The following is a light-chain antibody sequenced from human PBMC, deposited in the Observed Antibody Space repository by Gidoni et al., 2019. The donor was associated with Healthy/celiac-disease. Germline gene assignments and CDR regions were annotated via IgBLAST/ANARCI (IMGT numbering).Light chain of an antibody. CDR1: SSNIGAGYD. V-gene: IGLV1-40*01. CDR2: GNR. Sequence: QSVLTQPTSVSGAPGQTVAISCTGSSSNIGAGYDVTWYQPLPGTAPKHLIYGNRNRPSGVPDRFSGSKSGTSASLAITGLQAEDEADYYCQSYDSSLSGSNVVFGGGTKLTVL. J-gene: IGLJ2*01. CDR3: QSYDSSLSGSNVV.